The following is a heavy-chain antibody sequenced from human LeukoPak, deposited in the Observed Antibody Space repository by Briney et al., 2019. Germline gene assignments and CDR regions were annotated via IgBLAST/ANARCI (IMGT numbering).Heavy chain of an antibody. V-gene: IGHV1-18*01. CDR3: ARDKTGTYFLSRGNWFDP. D-gene: IGHD1-1*01. CDR2: SSAYNGNT. CDR1: GYTFTSYG. Sequence: GASVKVSCKASGYTFTSYGISWVRQAPGQGLEWMGWSSAYNGNTNYAQKLQGRVTMTTDTSTSTAYMELRSLRSDDTAVYYCARDKTGTYFLSRGNWFDPWGQGTLVTVSS. J-gene: IGHJ5*02.